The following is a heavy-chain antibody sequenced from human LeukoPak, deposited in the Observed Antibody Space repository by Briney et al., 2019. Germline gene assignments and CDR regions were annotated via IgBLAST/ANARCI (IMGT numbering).Heavy chain of an antibody. D-gene: IGHD4-23*01. J-gene: IGHJ4*02. Sequence: GESLRLSCAASGFTFNSYDMHWIRQAPGKGLEWVALIWYDGSNKYYADSVKGRFTISRDNSKNTLCLQMNSLRAEDTAVYYCARYVGGGNSGGFDYWGQGTLVIVSS. CDR2: IWYDGSNK. CDR1: GFTFNSYD. V-gene: IGHV3-33*01. CDR3: ARYVGGGNSGGFDY.